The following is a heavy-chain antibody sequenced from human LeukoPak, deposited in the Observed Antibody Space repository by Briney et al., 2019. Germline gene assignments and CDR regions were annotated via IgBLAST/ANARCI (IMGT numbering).Heavy chain of an antibody. V-gene: IGHV4-59*01. CDR2: IYYSGST. CDR3: ARYQTGTMFAV. J-gene: IGHJ4*02. Sequence: PSETLSLTCAVYGGSFSGYYWSWSRQPSGKGLEWIGYIYYSGSTNYNPSLKSRVTISVNTSKNQFSLKLSSVTAADTAVYYCARYQTGTMFAVWGQGTLVTISS. CDR1: GGSFSGYY. D-gene: IGHD1/OR15-1a*01.